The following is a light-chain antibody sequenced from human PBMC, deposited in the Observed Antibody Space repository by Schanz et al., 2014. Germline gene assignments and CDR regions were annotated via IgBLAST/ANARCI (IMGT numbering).Light chain of an antibody. V-gene: IGKV1-16*01. CDR3: QHYNTYVFT. CDR1: QSIGKY. J-gene: IGKJ3*01. CDR2: AAS. Sequence: DIHMTQSPSSLSPSVGDRVTITCRSSQSIGKYVNWYQQTPGKAPRLLIYAASTLQSGVPSRFSGSGFGTDFTLTINSLQPEDFATYYCQHYNTYVFTFGPGTKVDIK.